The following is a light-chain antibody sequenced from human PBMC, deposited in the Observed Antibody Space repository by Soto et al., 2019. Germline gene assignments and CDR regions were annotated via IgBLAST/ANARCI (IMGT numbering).Light chain of an antibody. J-gene: IGKJ5*01. CDR2: GAS. CDR3: QQYGSSPRT. Sequence: EIVLTQSPGTLSLSPGERATLSCRASQSVSSNYLAWYQQKPGQAPRLLIYGASSRATGIPDRFSGSGSGTDFTLTIRRLEPEDFAVYYCQQYGSSPRTFGQGTRLEIK. V-gene: IGKV3-20*01. CDR1: QSVSSNY.